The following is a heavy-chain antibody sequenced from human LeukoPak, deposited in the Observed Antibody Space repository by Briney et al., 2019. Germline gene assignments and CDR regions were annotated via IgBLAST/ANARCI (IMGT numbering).Heavy chain of an antibody. CDR2: IYTSGST. D-gene: IGHD6-19*01. CDR1: GASISSSSDY. J-gene: IGHJ4*02. Sequence: SETLSLTYRVYGASISSSSDYWSWLRQPAGKGLEWIGRIYTSGSTNYNPSLKRRGTTSVDTSKNHFSLKLSSVTAADTAVYYCARDGAVSGLDYWGQGTLVTVSS. CDR3: ARDGAVSGLDY. V-gene: IGHV4-61*02.